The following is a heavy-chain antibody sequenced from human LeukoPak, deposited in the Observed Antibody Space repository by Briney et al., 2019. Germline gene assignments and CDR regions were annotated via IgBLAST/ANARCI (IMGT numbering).Heavy chain of an antibody. D-gene: IGHD2-2*01. CDR2: IYHSGST. V-gene: IGHV4-4*02. CDR1: GGSISSSNW. CDR3: AGVTLIVVVAWFDP. Sequence: SETLSLTCAVSGGSISSSNWWSWVRQPQGKGLEWIGEIYHSGSTNYNPSLKSRVTISVDKSKNQFSLKLSSVTAADTAVYYCAGVTLIVVVAWFDPWGQGTLVTVSS. J-gene: IGHJ5*02.